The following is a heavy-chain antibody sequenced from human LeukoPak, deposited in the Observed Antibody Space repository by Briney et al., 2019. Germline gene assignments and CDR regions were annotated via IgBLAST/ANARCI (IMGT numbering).Heavy chain of an antibody. CDR3: ASSYTLIAARRGIFDY. Sequence: PSETLSLTCTVSGGSISSYYWSWIRQPPGKGLEWIGYIYYSGSTNYNPSLKSRVTISVDTSKNQFSLKLSSVTAADTAVYYCASSYTLIAARRGIFDYWGQGTLVTVSS. J-gene: IGHJ4*02. CDR2: IYYSGST. V-gene: IGHV4-59*01. CDR1: GGSISSYY. D-gene: IGHD6-6*01.